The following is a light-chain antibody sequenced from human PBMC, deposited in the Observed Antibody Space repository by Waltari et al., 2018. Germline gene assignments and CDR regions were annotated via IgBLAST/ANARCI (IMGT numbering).Light chain of an antibody. CDR2: GAS. CDR3: QQYKEWPPVT. Sequence: EIVMTQSPATLSVSPGQRATLSCRASQSITTDLAWYQQKPGQAPRLLIYGASTRDTAVPDRFTGRGSGTQFTLTISSLQSEDVAVYFCQQYKEWPPVTFGGGTRVEIK. CDR1: QSITTD. V-gene: IGKV3-15*01. J-gene: IGKJ4*02.